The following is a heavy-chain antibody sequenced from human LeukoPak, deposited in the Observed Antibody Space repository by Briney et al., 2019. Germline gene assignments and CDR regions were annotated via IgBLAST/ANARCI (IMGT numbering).Heavy chain of an antibody. Sequence: ASVKVSCKASGYTFTGYYMHWVRQAPGQGLEWMGRINPNSGGTNYAQEFQGRVTMTRDTSISTAYMELSRLRSDDTAVYYCARLQGYSGYDWVFDYWGQGTLVTVSS. V-gene: IGHV1-2*06. CDR1: GYTFTGYY. CDR3: ARLQGYSGYDWVFDY. J-gene: IGHJ4*02. D-gene: IGHD5-12*01. CDR2: INPNSGGT.